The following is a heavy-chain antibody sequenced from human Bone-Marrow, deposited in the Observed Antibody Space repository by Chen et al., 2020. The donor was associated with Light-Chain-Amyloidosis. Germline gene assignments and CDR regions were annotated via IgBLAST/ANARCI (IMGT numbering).Heavy chain of an antibody. D-gene: IGHD4-4*01. V-gene: IGHV3-74*03. CDR2: INGDGSTETYADYGCDA. Sequence: EVQLVESGGDLVQPGGSLRISCEVSRFTFSDYWMHWVRQVPGKGLEWVSRINGDGSTETYADYGCDAMYAGSVKGRFTISRDNAKNTLYLQMTGLRVEDTAVYYCARGGAYSTIDYWGQGTLVTVSS. CDR3: ARGGAYSTIDY. J-gene: IGHJ4*02. CDR1: RFTFSDYW.